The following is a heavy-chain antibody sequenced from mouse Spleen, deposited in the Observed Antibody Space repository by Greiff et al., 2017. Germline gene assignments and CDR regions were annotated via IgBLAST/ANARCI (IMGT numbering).Heavy chain of an antibody. V-gene: IGHV5-4*01. CDR2: ISDGGSYT. CDR3: ARDGYDEGVDY. D-gene: IGHD2-2*01. Sequence: DVKLVESGGGLVKPGGSLKLSCAASGFTFSSYAMSWVRQTPEKRLEWVATISDGGSYTYYPDNVKGRFTISRDNAKNNLYLQMSHLKSEDTAMYYCARDGYDEGVDYWGQGTTLTVSS. CDR1: GFTFSSYA. J-gene: IGHJ2*01.